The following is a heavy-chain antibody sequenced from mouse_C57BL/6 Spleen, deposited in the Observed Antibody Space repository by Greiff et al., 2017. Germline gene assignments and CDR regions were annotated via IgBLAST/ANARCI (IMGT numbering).Heavy chain of an antibody. CDR2: INPGSGGT. V-gene: IGHV1-54*01. J-gene: IGHJ3*01. Sequence: VKLMESGAELVRPGTSVKVSCKASGYAFTNYLIEWVKQRPGQGLEWIGVINPGSGGTNYNEKFKGKATLTADKSSSTAYMQLSSLTSEDSAVYFCARVKPYDVRAYWGQGTLVTVSA. CDR3: ARVKPYDVRAY. D-gene: IGHD2-12*01. CDR1: GYAFTNYL.